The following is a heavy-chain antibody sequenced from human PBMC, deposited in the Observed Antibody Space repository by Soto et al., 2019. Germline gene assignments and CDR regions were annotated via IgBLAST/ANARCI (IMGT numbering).Heavy chain of an antibody. D-gene: IGHD6-13*01. CDR1: GYNFTSYA. CDR2: ISAYNGNT. J-gene: IGHJ4*02. CDR3: ARDAAAGLKDY. V-gene: IGHV1-18*01. Sequence: QVQLVQSGAEVKKHGASVKVSCKASGYNFTSYAIRWVRQAPGKGLEWMGWISAYNGNTNYAQKLQGRVTMTTDTSTSTAYMEMRSLRSDDTAVYYCARDAAAGLKDYWGQGTLVTVSS.